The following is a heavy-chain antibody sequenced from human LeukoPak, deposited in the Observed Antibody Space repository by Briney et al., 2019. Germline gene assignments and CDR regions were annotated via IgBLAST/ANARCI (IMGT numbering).Heavy chain of an antibody. CDR3: AGGGYCTNGVCYRPHFFYYYMDV. CDR1: GGSISSSSYY. J-gene: IGHJ6*03. D-gene: IGHD2-8*01. CDR2: IYYSGST. Sequence: SEALSLTCTVSGGSISSSSYYWGWIRHPPGKGLEWIGSIYYSGSTYYNPSLKSRVTISVDTSKNQFSLKLSSVTAADTAVYYCAGGGYCTNGVCYRPHFFYYYMDVWGKGTTVTVSS. V-gene: IGHV4-39*07.